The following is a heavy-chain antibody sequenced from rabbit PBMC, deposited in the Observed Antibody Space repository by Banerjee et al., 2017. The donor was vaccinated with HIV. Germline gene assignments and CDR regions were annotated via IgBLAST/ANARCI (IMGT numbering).Heavy chain of an antibody. CDR2: INTSSGNT. J-gene: IGHJ4*01. CDR1: GFSFSSSYW. V-gene: IGHV1S45*01. CDR3: ARDFTL. Sequence: EESGGDLVKPEGSLTLTCTASGFSFSSSYWICWVRQAPGKGLEWIACINTSSGNTVYASWAKGRSTVSKTSSTTVTLQMTSLTAADTATYFCARDFTLWGQGTLVTVS.